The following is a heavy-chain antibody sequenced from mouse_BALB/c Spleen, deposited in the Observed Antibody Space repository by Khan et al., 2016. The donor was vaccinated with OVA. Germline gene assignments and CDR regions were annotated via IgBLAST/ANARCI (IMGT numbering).Heavy chain of an antibody. CDR2: INPSTGYT. V-gene: IGHV1-7*01. Sequence: QVQLKESGAELAKPGASVKMSCKASGYTFINYWILWIKQRPGQGLEWIGYINPSTGYTEYNQNFKDKATLTADISSSTAYMQLSSLTSEDSAVYYCARRGLRWEFDYWGQGTTLTVSS. CDR1: GYTFINYW. D-gene: IGHD1-1*01. J-gene: IGHJ2*01. CDR3: ARRGLRWEFDY.